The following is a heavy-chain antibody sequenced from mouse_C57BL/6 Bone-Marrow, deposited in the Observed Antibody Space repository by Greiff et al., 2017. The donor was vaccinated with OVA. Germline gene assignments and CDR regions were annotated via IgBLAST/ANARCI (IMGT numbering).Heavy chain of an antibody. CDR3: TGYDLAWFAY. CDR2: ISSGGDYI. CDR1: GFTFSSYA. Sequence: EVKLMESGEGLVKPGGSLKLSCAASGFTFSSYAMSWVRQTPEKRLAWVAYISSGGDYIYYADTVKGRFTISRDNARNTLYLQMSSLKSEDTAMYYCTGYDLAWFAYWGQGTLVTVSA. J-gene: IGHJ3*01. D-gene: IGHD2-3*01. V-gene: IGHV5-9-1*02.